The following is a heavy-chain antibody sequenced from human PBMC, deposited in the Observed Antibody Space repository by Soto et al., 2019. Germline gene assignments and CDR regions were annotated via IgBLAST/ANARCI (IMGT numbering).Heavy chain of an antibody. CDR2: INAGNGNT. V-gene: IGHV1-3*01. J-gene: IGHJ6*02. Sequence: ASVKVSCKASGYTFTSYAMHWVRQAPGQRLEWMGWINAGNGNTKYSQKFQGRVTITRDTSASTAYMELSSLRSEDTAVYYCARGLETGIQLWVYYYYGMDVWGQGTTVTVSS. CDR3: ARGLETGIQLWVYYYYGMDV. D-gene: IGHD5-18*01. CDR1: GYTFTSYA.